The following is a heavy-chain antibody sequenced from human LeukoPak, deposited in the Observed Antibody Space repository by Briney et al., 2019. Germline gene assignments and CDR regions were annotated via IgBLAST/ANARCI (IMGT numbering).Heavy chain of an antibody. J-gene: IGHJ4*02. V-gene: IGHV1-46*01. CDR1: GYTFTSYG. D-gene: IGHD5-18*01. CDR2: INPSGGST. CDR3: ARDGDLDTAMVSGYYFDY. Sequence: ASVKVSCKASGYTFTSYGISWVRQAPGQGLEWMGIINPSGGSTSYAQKFQGRVTMTRDTSTSTVYMELSSLRSEDTAVYYCARDGDLDTAMVSGYYFDYWGQGTLVTVSS.